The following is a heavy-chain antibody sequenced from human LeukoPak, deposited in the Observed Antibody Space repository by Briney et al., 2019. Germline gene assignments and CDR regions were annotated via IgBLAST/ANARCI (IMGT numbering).Heavy chain of an antibody. D-gene: IGHD3-9*01. J-gene: IGHJ5*02. CDR3: ARVPYDILTGLKYNWFDP. CDR1: GGSISGYY. CDR2: TYYSGST. Sequence: KPSETLSLTCTVSGGSISGYYWSWIRQPPGKRLEWIGYTYYSGSTNYNPSLESRVTISVDTSKNQFSLKLSSVTAADTAVYYCARVPYDILTGLKYNWFDPWGQGTLVTVSS. V-gene: IGHV4-59*01.